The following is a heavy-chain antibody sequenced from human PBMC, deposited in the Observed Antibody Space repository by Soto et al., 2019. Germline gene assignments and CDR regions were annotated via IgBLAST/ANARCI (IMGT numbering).Heavy chain of an antibody. CDR2: IYPRNSDT. D-gene: IGHD2-8*02. CDR3: ARKAAGVPTIHLLYWVP. Sequence: EVQLVQSGAEVKKPGESLKISCKASGYTFSGYWIGWVRQMLGKGLEWMGFIYPRNSDTRYSPSSQGQVTISAEKSTRTAYLQLSTLKASDTAMYYCARKAAGVPTIHLLYWVPRGQGTLVTVS. V-gene: IGHV5-51*03. J-gene: IGHJ5*02. CDR1: GYTFSGYW.